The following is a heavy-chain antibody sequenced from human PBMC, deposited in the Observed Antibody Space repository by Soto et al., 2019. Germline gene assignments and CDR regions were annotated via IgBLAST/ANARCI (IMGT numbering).Heavy chain of an antibody. J-gene: IGHJ4*02. Sequence: QVQLVESGGGVVQPGRSLRLSCAASGFSFSSYGMHWVRQAPGKGLEWVAMISYDGTEEYYADSVKGRFTISRDNSKNAGYLQMNSLSSEDTAVYYCETQESDGNDHFYYWGKGTLVTVSS. D-gene: IGHD1-1*01. V-gene: IGHV3-30*03. CDR2: ISYDGTEE. CDR1: GFSFSSYG. CDR3: ETQESDGNDHFYY.